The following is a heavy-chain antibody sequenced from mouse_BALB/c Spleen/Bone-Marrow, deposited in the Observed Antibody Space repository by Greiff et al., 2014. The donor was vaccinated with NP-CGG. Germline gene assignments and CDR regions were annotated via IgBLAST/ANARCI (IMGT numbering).Heavy chain of an antibody. CDR3: ASSGNYEGGAMDY. V-gene: IGHV14-3*02. J-gene: IGHJ4*01. CDR1: GFNIKDTF. CDR2: IDPANGIT. D-gene: IGHD2-1*01. Sequence: VTLKVCGAELVKPGASVKLSCTASGFNIKDTFMHWMKQRPEQGLEWNGRIDPANGITKYDPKFQGKATITTDTSSNTAYLQLSSLTSEDTAVYYCASSGNYEGGAMDYWGQGTSVTVSS.